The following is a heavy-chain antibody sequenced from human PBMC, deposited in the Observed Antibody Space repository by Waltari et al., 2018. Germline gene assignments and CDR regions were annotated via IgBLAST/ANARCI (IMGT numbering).Heavy chain of an antibody. CDR3: ARGGLTATTKYAPWYFDL. CDR1: GFTVSNPY. J-gene: IGHJ2*01. Sequence: EVQLVDSGGGFIHPGGSLRLSCAASGFTVSNPYITWVRQAPGKGLEWVSIIDRGGSTYYADSVRGRFTASENNSKNTLDLQMDRLRAEDTAVYYCARGGLTATTKYAPWYFDLWGRGTLVTVSS. V-gene: IGHV3-53*01. D-gene: IGHD1-7*01. CDR2: IDRGGST.